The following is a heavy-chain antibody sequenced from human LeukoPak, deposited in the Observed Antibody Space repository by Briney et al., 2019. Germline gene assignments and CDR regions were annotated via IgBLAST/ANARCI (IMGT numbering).Heavy chain of an antibody. CDR3: ARDRVFPPDAFDI. J-gene: IGHJ3*02. CDR1: GFTVSSNY. D-gene: IGHD2-21*01. V-gene: IGHV3-53*01. Sequence: GGSLRLSCAASGFTVSSNYMSWVRQAPGKGLEWVSVNYSGGSTYYADSVKGRFTISRDNSKNTLYLQMNSLRAEDTAVYYCARDRVFPPDAFDIWGQGTMVTVSS. CDR2: NYSGGST.